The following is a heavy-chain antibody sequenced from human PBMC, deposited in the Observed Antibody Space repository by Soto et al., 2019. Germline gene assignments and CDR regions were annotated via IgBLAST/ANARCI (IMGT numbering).Heavy chain of an antibody. CDR2: IYWDDDK. Sequence: QITLKESGPTLVKPTQTLTLTCTFSGFSLSTGVGMGWIRQPPGKALECLALIYWDDDKRYSSSLKSRLTITADIXKNQVVLIMTNMDPVDTATYYCAHKSYYGSGSFDYWGQGILVTVAS. J-gene: IGHJ4*02. D-gene: IGHD3-10*01. CDR3: AHKSYYGSGSFDY. V-gene: IGHV2-5*02. CDR1: GFSLSTGVG.